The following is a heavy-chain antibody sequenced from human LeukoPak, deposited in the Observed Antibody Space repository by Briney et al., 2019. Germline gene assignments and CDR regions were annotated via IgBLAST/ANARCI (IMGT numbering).Heavy chain of an antibody. J-gene: IGHJ6*03. Sequence: SQTLSLTCTVPGGSISSGGYYWSWIRQPPRKGLEWIGYIYHSGSTYYNPSLKSRVTISVDRSKNQFSLKLSSVTAADTAVYYCARVRPYYYYMDVWGKGTTVTVSS. D-gene: IGHD3-10*01. V-gene: IGHV4-30-2*01. CDR3: ARVRPYYYYMDV. CDR2: IYHSGST. CDR1: GGSISSGGYY.